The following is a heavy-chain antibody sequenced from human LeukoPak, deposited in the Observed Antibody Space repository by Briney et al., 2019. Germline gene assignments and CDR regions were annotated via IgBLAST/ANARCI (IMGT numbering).Heavy chain of an antibody. CDR1: GGSISSYY. CDR3: ARVSNHYDSSGYPSTLFDY. D-gene: IGHD3-22*01. V-gene: IGHV4-59*01. J-gene: IGHJ4*02. CDR2: IYYSGST. Sequence: SETLSLTCTVSGGSISSYYWSWIRQPPGKGLEWIGYIYYSGSTNYNPSLKSRVTISVDTSKNQFSLKLSSVTAADTAVYYCARVSNHYDSSGYPSTLFDYWGQGTLVTVSS.